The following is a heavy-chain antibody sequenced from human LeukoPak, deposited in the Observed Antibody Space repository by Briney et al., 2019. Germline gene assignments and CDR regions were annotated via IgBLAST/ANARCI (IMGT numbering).Heavy chain of an antibody. CDR1: GYTFTSYG. J-gene: IGHJ4*02. V-gene: IGHV1-3*03. CDR3: ARSAAGTGALYYFDY. CDR2: INAGNGNT. Sequence: ASVKVSCKASGYTFTSYGISWVRQAPGQGLEWMGWINAGNGNTKYSQEFQGRVTITRDTSASTAYMELSSLRSEDMAVYYCARSAAGTGALYYFDYWGQGTLVAVSS. D-gene: IGHD6-13*01.